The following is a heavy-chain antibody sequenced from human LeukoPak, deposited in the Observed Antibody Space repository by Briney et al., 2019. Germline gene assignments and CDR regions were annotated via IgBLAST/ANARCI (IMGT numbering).Heavy chain of an antibody. CDR3: ARGGASSRYFDF. Sequence: SETLSPTCTVSGGSISGDYWSWIRQPPGKGLEWIAFVYYTGSTDYNPSLKSRVTISVDTSKNQFSLKLNSVTAVDTAVYYCARGGASSRYFDFWGQGTLVTVSS. CDR2: VYYTGST. CDR1: GGSISGDY. V-gene: IGHV4-59*01. J-gene: IGHJ4*02. D-gene: IGHD6-13*01.